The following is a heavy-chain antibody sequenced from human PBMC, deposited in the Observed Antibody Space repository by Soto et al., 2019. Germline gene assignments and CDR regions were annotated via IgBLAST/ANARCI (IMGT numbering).Heavy chain of an antibody. CDR2: IYPGDSDT. Sequence: GESLKISCKGSGYTFSTYWIGWVRQMPGKGLEWMGVIYPGDSDTRYSPSFQGQVTISVDKSISTAYLQWSSLKASDTAIYYCARQQADFLREGVNWFDPWGQGTLVTVSS. D-gene: IGHD3-10*01. J-gene: IGHJ5*02. CDR3: ARQQADFLREGVNWFDP. CDR1: GYTFSTYW. V-gene: IGHV5-51*01.